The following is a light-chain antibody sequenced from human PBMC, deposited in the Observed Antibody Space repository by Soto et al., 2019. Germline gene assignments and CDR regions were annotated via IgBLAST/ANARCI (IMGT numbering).Light chain of an antibody. J-gene: IGKJ4*01. V-gene: IGKV3D-15*01. CDR2: GTS. CDR3: QQYNNWPRAT. CDR1: QSVGSD. Sequence: EIVLTQSPATLSLSPGERATLSCRXSQSVGSDLAWYQQKPPQAPRLLLYGTSNRATGIPDRFSGSGSGTEFNPTISSLQSEDFGVYYCQQYNNWPRATFGGGTKVDIK.